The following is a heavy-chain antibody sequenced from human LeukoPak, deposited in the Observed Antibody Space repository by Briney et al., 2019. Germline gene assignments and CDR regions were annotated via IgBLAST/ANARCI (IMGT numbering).Heavy chain of an antibody. V-gene: IGHV4-59*01. Sequence: PSETLSLTCTVSGVSISSYYWSWIRQPPGKGLEWSGYIYYSGSTNYNPSLKSRVTISVDTPKNQFSLKLSFVTAADTAVYYCARSNTRGVANSFDPWGQGTLVAVSS. J-gene: IGHJ5*02. CDR2: IYYSGST. CDR1: GVSISSYY. D-gene: IGHD5-12*01. CDR3: ARSNTRGVANSFDP.